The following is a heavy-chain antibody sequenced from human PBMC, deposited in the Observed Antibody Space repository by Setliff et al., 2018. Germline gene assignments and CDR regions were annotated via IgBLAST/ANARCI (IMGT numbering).Heavy chain of an antibody. V-gene: IGHV4-30-4*08. Sequence: SETLSLTCTVSGGSISSGDYYWSWIRQPPGKGLEWIGYIYHSGSAYYNPSLKSRVTMTVDTSKNQFSLHLTSVTAADTAVYYCARVTVAGTDYWGQGTLVTVSS. CDR3: ARVTVAGTDY. J-gene: IGHJ4*02. D-gene: IGHD6-19*01. CDR1: GGSISSGDYY. CDR2: IYHSGSA.